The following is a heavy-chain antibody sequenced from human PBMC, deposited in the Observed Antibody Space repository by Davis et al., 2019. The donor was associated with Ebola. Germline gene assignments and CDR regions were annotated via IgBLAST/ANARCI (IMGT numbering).Heavy chain of an antibody. V-gene: IGHV5-51*01. J-gene: IGHJ6*02. CDR3: ARHVLDYYYGMDV. Sequence: GESLKISCKGSGYSFTSYWISWVRQMPGKGLEWMGIIYPGDSDTRYSPSFQGQVTISADKSISTAYLQWSSLKASDTAMYYCARHVLDYYYGMDVRGQETTVTVSS. CDR1: GYSFTSYW. CDR2: IYPGDSDT.